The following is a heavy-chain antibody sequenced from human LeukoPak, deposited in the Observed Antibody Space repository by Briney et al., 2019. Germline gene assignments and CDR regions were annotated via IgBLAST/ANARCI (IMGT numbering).Heavy chain of an antibody. CDR3: ASPPGVPTVTTGDY. D-gene: IGHD4-17*01. V-gene: IGHV3-30*03. Sequence: GGSLRLSCAASGFTFSSYWMSWVRQAPGKGLGWVAVISYDGSNKYYADSVKGRFTISRDNSKNTLYLQMNSLRAEDTAVYYCASPPGVPTVTTGDYWGQGTLVTVSS. CDR2: ISYDGSNK. J-gene: IGHJ4*02. CDR1: GFTFSSYW.